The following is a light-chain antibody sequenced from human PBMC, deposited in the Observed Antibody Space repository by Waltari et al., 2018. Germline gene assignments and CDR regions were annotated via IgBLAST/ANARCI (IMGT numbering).Light chain of an antibody. CDR3: CSYAGSYTWV. Sequence: QSALTQPASVSGSPGQSITISCTGTSSDVANYNLIPWYQQSPGKAPKVMIYDDNRRPSGVSDRFSGSKSGNTASLTISGVQAEDEADYYCCSYAGSYTWVFGGGTKLTVL. CDR2: DDN. J-gene: IGLJ3*02. V-gene: IGLV2-23*01. CDR1: SSDVANYNL.